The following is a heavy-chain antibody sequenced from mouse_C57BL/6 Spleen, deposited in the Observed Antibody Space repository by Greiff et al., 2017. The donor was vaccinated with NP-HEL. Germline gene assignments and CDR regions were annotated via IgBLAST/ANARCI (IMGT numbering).Heavy chain of an antibody. CDR1: GYTFTSYG. D-gene: IGHD1-1*01. Sequence: VQLQQSGAELARPGASVKLSCKASGYTFTSYGISWVKQRTGQGLEWIGEIYPRSGNTYYNEKFKGKATLTADKSSSTAYMELRSLTSEDSAVYFGARSLYGSSTGAMDYWGQGTSVTVSS. CDR3: ARSLYGSSTGAMDY. V-gene: IGHV1-81*01. CDR2: IYPRSGNT. J-gene: IGHJ4*01.